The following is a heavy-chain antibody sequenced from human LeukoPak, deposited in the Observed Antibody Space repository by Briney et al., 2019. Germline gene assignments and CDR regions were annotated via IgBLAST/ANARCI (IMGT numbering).Heavy chain of an antibody. CDR3: AREADYGDSNYNWFDP. CDR2: IYYSGST. Sequence: SETLSLTCTVSGGSISSYYWSWIRQPPGKGLEWIGYIYYSGSTNYNPSLKSRVTISVDTSKNQFSLKLSSVTAADTAVYYCAREADYGDSNYNWFDPWGQGALVTVSS. CDR1: GGSISSYY. J-gene: IGHJ5*02. D-gene: IGHD4-17*01. V-gene: IGHV4-59*01.